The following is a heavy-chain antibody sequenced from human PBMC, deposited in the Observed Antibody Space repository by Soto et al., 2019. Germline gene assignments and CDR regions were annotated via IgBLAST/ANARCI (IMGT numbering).Heavy chain of an antibody. CDR2: MNPNSGNT. CDR3: ARGSRRSHHRRFDP. V-gene: IGHV1-8*01. Sequence: ASVKVSCKASGYTFTSYDINWVRQASGQGLEWLGWMNPNSGNTGYAQKFQGRVTMTRNTSISTAYMELSSLRSEDTAVYYCARGSRRSHHRRFDPWGQGTLVSVS. J-gene: IGHJ5*02. CDR1: GYTFTSYD.